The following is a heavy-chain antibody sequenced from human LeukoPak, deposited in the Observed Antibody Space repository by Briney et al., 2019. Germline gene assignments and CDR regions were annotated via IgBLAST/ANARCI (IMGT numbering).Heavy chain of an antibody. V-gene: IGHV3-21*01. D-gene: IGHD3-10*01. CDR2: ISSSSSNI. Sequence: GGSLRLSCAASGFTFSSYNMNWVRQAPGKGLEWVSSISSSSSNIYYADSVKGRSTISRDNAKNSLYLQMNSLRAEDTAVYYCARVEVGYWGQGTLVTVSS. CDR1: GFTFSSYN. CDR3: ARVEVGY. J-gene: IGHJ4*02.